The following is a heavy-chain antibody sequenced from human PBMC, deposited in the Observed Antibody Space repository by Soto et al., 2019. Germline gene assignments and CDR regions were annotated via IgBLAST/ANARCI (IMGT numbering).Heavy chain of an antibody. J-gene: IGHJ6*02. D-gene: IGHD1-20*01. CDR3: ARGDGRYPYGMDV. V-gene: IGHV4-31*03. CDR2: IYYSGNT. CDR1: GGSISRGAHY. Sequence: QVQLQESGPGLVKPSETLSLSCTVSGGSISRGAHYWSWIRQHPGKGLELIGYIYYSGNTYFNPSLKSRAAISIDMSKSQFTLEVNSLTAADTAVYYCARGDGRYPYGMDVWGQGTTVTVSS.